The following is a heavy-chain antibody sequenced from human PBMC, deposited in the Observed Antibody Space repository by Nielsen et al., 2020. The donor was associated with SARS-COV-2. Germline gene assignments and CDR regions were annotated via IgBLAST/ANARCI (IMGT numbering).Heavy chain of an antibody. J-gene: IGHJ4*02. Sequence: LKISCAASGFIVSSNSMSWGRQTPGKMLEYLSVMTVSGITYYADSVKGRFIISRDNSKITLYLQLNSLRGEDTAVYYCAREGSRGFYPDFLGRGTLGTVSS. V-gene: IGHV3-53*01. CDR3: AREGSRGFYPDF. CDR2: MTVSGIT. D-gene: IGHD3-10*01. CDR1: GFIVSSNS.